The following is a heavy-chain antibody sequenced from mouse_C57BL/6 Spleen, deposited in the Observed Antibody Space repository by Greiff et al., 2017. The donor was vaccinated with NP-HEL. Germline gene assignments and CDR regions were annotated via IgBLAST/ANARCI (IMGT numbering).Heavy chain of an antibody. D-gene: IGHD2-3*01. CDR1: GYTFTSYW. CDR3: AIIYDGYYKGAMDY. Sequence: VQLQQPGAELVKPGASVKLSCKASGYTFTSYWMQWVKQRPGQGLEWIGEIDPSDSYTNYNQKFKGKATLTVDTSSSTAYMQLSSLTSEDSAVYYCAIIYDGYYKGAMDYWGQGTSVTVSS. J-gene: IGHJ4*01. V-gene: IGHV1-50*01. CDR2: IDPSDSYT.